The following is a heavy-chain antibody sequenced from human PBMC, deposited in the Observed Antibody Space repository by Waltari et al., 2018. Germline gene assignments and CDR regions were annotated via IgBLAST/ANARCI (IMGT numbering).Heavy chain of an antibody. CDR1: GYTFTGYY. CDR2: INPNSGGT. D-gene: IGHD6-13*01. J-gene: IGHJ6*03. Sequence: QVQLVQSGAEVKKPGASVKVSCKASGYTFTGYYMHWVRQAPGQGLEWMGWINPNSGGTNYAQKFQGRVTMTRDTSISTAYMELSRLRSDDTAVYYCARDPHSSSWTGYYYYYYYMDVWGKGTTVTVSS. CDR3: ARDPHSSSWTGYYYYYYYMDV. V-gene: IGHV1-2*02.